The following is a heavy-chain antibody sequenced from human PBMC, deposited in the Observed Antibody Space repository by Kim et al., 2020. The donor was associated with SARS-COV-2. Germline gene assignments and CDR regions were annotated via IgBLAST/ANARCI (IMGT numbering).Heavy chain of an antibody. CDR1: GGSISSGGYY. D-gene: IGHD3-10*01. J-gene: IGHJ5*02. CDR3: ARATLWFGELFSRFDP. CDR2: IYYSGST. V-gene: IGHV4-31*03. Sequence: SETLSLTCTVSGGSISSGGYYWSWIRQHPGKGLEWIGYIYYSGSTYYNPSLKSRVTISVDTSKNQFSLKLSSVTAADTAVYYCARATLWFGELFSRFDPWGQGTLVTVSS.